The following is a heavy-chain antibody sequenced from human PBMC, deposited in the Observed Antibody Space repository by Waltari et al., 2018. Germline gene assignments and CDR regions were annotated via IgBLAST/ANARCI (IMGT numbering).Heavy chain of an antibody. CDR2: MSHDERSK. Sequence: QVQLVESGGGVVQPERSLRLSCAASAFTLSGSIMHWVRQAPGKGLEWLTVMSHDERSKIYRDSVKDRFTISRDDSKNTLYLQMNSLRPEDTAVYYCAREVYSSGRAGIFDIWGQGTMVTVSA. J-gene: IGHJ3*02. CDR1: AFTLSGSI. D-gene: IGHD6-19*01. V-gene: IGHV3-30*03. CDR3: AREVYSSGRAGIFDI.